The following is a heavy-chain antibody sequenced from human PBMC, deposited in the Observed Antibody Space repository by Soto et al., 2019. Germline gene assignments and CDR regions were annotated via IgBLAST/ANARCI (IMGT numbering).Heavy chain of an antibody. Sequence: GSLRVSCATSGFTFTAYDLTWVRQAPGKGLDWVSGISPSGDTTYYADSVKGRFTISRDNSKTVLYLQMNSLRAEDTAVYYCAKPPPDMVTGSYFDYWGQGTLVTVSS. CDR3: AKPPPDMVTGSYFDY. D-gene: IGHD5-18*01. V-gene: IGHV3-23*01. J-gene: IGHJ4*02. CDR2: ISPSGDTT. CDR1: GFTFTAYD.